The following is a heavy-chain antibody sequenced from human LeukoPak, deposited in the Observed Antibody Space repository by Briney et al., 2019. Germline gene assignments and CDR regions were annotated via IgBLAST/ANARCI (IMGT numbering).Heavy chain of an antibody. CDR3: ARLGPVIRGESDS. CDR1: GGTFSSFP. CDR2: IIPILGLG. V-gene: IGHV1-69*02. D-gene: IGHD3-10*01. Sequence: GASVKVSCKASGGTFSSFPISWVRQAPGQGLEWMGRIIPILGLGNYAQKFQGRVTITADTSTSTAYMELTSLKSDDTAVYYCARLGPVIRGESDSWGQGTLVTVSS. J-gene: IGHJ4*02.